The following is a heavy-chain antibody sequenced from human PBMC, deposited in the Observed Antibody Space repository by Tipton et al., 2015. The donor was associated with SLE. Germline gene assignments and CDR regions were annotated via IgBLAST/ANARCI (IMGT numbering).Heavy chain of an antibody. CDR3: ARDGLRGIGKFFDY. J-gene: IGHJ4*02. CDR2: INYDGTNQ. Sequence: SLRLSCATSGFTFSHYGMHWVRQVPGKGLEWLSFINYDGTNQDYADSVKGRFTVSRDNTKNTLYLQMTSLRTEDTAVYYCARDGLRGIGKFFDYWGQGTLVTVSS. V-gene: IGHV3-30*19. D-gene: IGHD3/OR15-3a*01. CDR1: GFTFSHYG.